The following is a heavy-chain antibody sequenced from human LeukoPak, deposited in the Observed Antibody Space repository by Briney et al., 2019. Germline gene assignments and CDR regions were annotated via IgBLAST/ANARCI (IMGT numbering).Heavy chain of an antibody. J-gene: IGHJ3*02. CDR3: ARQEGDYYDSSVTFDI. V-gene: IGHV4-4*02. CDR1: GGSISSSNW. Sequence: SGTLSLTCAVSGGSISSSNWWSWVRQPPGKGLEWIGEIYHSGSTNYNPSLKSRVTISVDKSKNQFSLKLSSVTAADTAVYYCARQEGDYYDSSVTFDIWGQGTMVTVSS. D-gene: IGHD3-22*01. CDR2: IYHSGST.